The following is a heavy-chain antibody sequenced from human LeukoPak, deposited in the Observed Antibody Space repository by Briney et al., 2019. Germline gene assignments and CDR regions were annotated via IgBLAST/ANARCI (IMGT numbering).Heavy chain of an antibody. D-gene: IGHD1/OR15-1a*01. V-gene: IGHV1-69*05. CDR2: IIPTFGTA. CDR1: GGTLTSYV. Sequence: SVKVSCKASGGTLTSYVLSCVRQAPGQGPEWLGGIIPTFGTANYAQRFQDRVTITTDKFTDTAYLALSSLRSEDTAVYYCAISPPLETIHFYYFMDVWGTGTLVTISS. J-gene: IGHJ6*03. CDR3: AISPPLETIHFYYFMDV.